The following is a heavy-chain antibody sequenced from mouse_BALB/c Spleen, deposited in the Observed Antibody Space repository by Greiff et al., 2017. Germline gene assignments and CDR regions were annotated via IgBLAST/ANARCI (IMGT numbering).Heavy chain of an antibody. CDR3: TRNYYCSSGYFDV. J-gene: IGHJ1*01. Sequence: EVQLQQSGTVLARPGASVKMSCKASGYTFTSYWMHWVKQRPGQGLEWIGAIYPGNSDTSYNQKFKGKAKLTAVTSTSTAYMELSSLTNEDSAVYYCTRNYYCSSGYFDVWGAGTTVTVSS. CDR1: GYTFTSYW. CDR2: IYPGNSDT. D-gene: IGHD1-1*01. V-gene: IGHV1-5*01.